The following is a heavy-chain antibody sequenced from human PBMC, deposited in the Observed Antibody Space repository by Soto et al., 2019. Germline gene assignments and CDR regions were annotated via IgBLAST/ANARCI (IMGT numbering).Heavy chain of an antibody. J-gene: IGHJ6*02. CDR2: IGTSGTPT. CDR3: TRILWSSRRDALDI. V-gene: IGHV3-23*01. Sequence: GGSLRLSCIASGFTFRNYAMAWVRQAPGEDLEWVSAIGTSGTPTLYADSMKSRFSISRDDSRNTVSLQMNSLGVEDTATYYCTRILWSSRRDALDIWGQGTGVTVSS. CDR1: GFTFRNYA. D-gene: IGHD2-15*01.